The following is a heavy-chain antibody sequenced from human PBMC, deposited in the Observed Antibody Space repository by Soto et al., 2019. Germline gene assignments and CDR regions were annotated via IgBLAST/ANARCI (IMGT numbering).Heavy chain of an antibody. D-gene: IGHD3-22*01. CDR1: GYTFTSYY. V-gene: IGHV1-46*01. Sequence: QVQLVQSGAEVKKPGASVKVSCKASGYTFTSYYMHWLRQAPGEGLEWMGIIKPSGGSKSYAQKYQGQAPMTRSTSTSTVYMELSSLRSEDTAVDYSAIDDSSGDAHDYWGQGTLVTVSS. CDR2: IKPSGGSK. CDR3: AIDDSSGDAHDY. J-gene: IGHJ4*02.